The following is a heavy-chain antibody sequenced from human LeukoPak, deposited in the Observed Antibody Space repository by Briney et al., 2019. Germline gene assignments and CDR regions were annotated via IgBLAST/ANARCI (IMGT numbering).Heavy chain of an antibody. D-gene: IGHD4-17*01. J-gene: IGHJ4*02. CDR1: GFTFSSYA. V-gene: IGHV3-23*01. CDR2: IRGTGGGT. Sequence: GGSLRLSCAASGFTFSSYAMSWVRQAPGKGLEWVSAIRGTGGGTNYGDSVKGRFTISRDNAKNSLYLQMNSLRAEDTAIYYCARQSGTMVTTRFDYWGQGTLVTVSS. CDR3: ARQSGTMVTTRFDY.